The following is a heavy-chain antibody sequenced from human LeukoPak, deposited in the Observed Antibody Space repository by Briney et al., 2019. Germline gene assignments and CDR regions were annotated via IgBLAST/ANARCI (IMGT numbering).Heavy chain of an antibody. D-gene: IGHD5-24*01. CDR3: AAAPIEMQQRGFDY. CDR1: GFTFSNSA. Sequence: SVTVSCKASGFTFSNSAMQWVRQARGQRLEWIGWIVVASGNTKYAQKFQERVTITRDMSTSTAYMELSSLRPEDTALYYCAAAPIEMQQRGFDYWGQGSLVTVSS. J-gene: IGHJ4*02. CDR2: IVVASGNT. V-gene: IGHV1-58*02.